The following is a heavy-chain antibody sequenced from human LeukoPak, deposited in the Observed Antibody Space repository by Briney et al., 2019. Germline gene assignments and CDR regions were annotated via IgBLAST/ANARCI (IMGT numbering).Heavy chain of an antibody. CDR1: GFTFSSYN. D-gene: IGHD1-26*01. CDR3: ARDPYSGNYGAYYYYYMDV. J-gene: IGHJ6*03. Sequence: PGGSLRLSCAASGFTFSSYNMNWVRQAPGKGLEWDSSITSSSSYIYYADSVKGRFTISRDNAKNSLYLQMDSLRVEDTAEYYCARDPYSGNYGAYYYYYMDVWGKGTTVTVSS. CDR2: ITSSSSYI. V-gene: IGHV3-21*06.